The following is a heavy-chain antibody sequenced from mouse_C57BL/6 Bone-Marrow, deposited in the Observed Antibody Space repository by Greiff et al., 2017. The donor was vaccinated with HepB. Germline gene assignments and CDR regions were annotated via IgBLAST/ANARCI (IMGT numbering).Heavy chain of an antibody. CDR1: GFTFSSYA. J-gene: IGHJ1*03. Sequence: LQQSGEGLVKPGGSLKLSCAASGFTFSSYAMSWVRQTPEKRLEWVAYISSGGDYIYYADTVKGRFTISRDNARNTLYLQMSSLKSEDTAMYYCTRDPSWYFDVWGTGTTVTVSS. CDR3: TRDPSWYFDV. V-gene: IGHV5-9-1*02. CDR2: ISSGGDYI.